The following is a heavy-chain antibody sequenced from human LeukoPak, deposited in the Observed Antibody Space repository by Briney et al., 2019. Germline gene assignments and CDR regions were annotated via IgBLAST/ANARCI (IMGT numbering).Heavy chain of an antibody. CDR2: ITRSSTYI. Sequence: PGGSLRLSCTASGFTFSSSSVNWVRQAPGKGLEWVSSITRSSTYIYYADSMKGRFTISRDNAKNSLYLQMNSLRADDTAVYYCARAPSGENYFPWYFDLWGGGGMVAVCS. D-gene: IGHD2/OR15-2a*01. V-gene: IGHV3-21*01. CDR1: GFTFSSSS. J-gene: IGHJ2*01. CDR3: ARAPSGENYFPWYFDL.